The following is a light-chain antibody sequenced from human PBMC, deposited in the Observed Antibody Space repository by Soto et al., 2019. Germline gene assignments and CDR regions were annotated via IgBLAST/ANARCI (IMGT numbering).Light chain of an antibody. J-gene: IGKJ1*01. CDR1: QSVSSN. CDR2: GAS. CDR3: QQYNNWPPVT. V-gene: IGKV3-15*01. Sequence: EIVMTRSPATLSLSQLERARRSFRASQSVSSNLAWYQQKPGQAPRLLIYGASTRATGIPARFSGSGSGTEFTLTISSLQSEDFAVYYCQQYNNWPPVTFGQGTKVDIK.